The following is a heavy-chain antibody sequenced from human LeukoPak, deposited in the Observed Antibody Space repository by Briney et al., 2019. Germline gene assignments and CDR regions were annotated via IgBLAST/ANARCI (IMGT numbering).Heavy chain of an antibody. CDR1: GLTFSRHW. CDR3: ATPLDYYDSSGYHQGGD. V-gene: IGHV3-7*03. D-gene: IGHD3-22*01. CDR2: IKEDGTKK. Sequence: GGSLRLSCAASGLTFSRHWMTWVRQAPGKGLEWVANIKEDGTKKNYVDSVKGRFTISRDNAKNSLYLQMSSLRAEDTAVYYCATPLDYYDSSGYHQGGDWGQGTLVTVSS. J-gene: IGHJ4*02.